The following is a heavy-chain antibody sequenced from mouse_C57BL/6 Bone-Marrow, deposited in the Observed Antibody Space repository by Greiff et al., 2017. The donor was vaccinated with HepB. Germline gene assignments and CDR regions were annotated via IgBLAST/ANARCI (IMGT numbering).Heavy chain of an antibody. CDR2: IWSGGST. Sequence: QVQLQQSGPGLVQPSQSLSITCTVSGFSLTSYGVHWVRQSPGKGLEWLGVIWSGGSTAYNAAFISRLSISKDNSKSQVFFKMNSLQADDTAIYYCARNFLYYYGSSFYAVDYWGQGTSVTVSS. V-gene: IGHV2-2*01. CDR3: ARNFLYYYGSSFYAVDY. D-gene: IGHD1-1*01. CDR1: GFSLTSYG. J-gene: IGHJ4*01.